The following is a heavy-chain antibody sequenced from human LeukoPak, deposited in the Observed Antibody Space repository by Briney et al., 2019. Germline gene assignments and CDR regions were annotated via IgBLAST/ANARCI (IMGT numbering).Heavy chain of an antibody. CDR2: ITGSGGST. CDR3: AKWGDYDVFTGYYDADY. D-gene: IGHD3-9*01. CDR1: GFTFSNYA. V-gene: IGHV3-23*01. J-gene: IGHJ4*02. Sequence: PGGSLRLSCAASGFTFSNYAMSWVRQAPEKGLEWVSAITGSGGSTYYANSVKGRFTISRDNSKNTLYLQMNSLRAEDTAIYSCAKWGDYDVFTGYYDADYWGQGTLVTVSS.